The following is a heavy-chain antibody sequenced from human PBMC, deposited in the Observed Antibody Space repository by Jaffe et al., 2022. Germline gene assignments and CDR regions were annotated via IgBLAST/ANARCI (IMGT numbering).Heavy chain of an antibody. CDR2: INAGNGNT. D-gene: IGHD4-17*01. CDR3: AREMTTVTTYYFDY. V-gene: IGHV1-3*01. CDR1: GYTFTSYA. Sequence: QVQLVQSGAEVKKPGASVKVSCKASGYTFTSYAMHWVRQAPGQRLEWMGWINAGNGNTKYSQKFQGRVTITRDTSASTAYMELSSLRSEDTAVYYCAREMTTVTTYYFDYWGQGTLVTVSS. J-gene: IGHJ4*02.